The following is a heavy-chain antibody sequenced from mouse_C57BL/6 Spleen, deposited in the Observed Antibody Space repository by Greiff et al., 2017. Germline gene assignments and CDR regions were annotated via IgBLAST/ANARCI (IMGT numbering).Heavy chain of an antibody. V-gene: IGHV5-17*01. CDR3: ARILEYYAMDY. Sequence: EVKLMESGGGLVKPGGSLKLSCAASGFSFSDYGMHWVRQAPEKGLEWVAYISSGSSTIYYADTVKGRFTISRDNAKNTLFLQMTSLRSEDTARYYCARILEYYAMDYCGQGTSVTVSS. CDR2: ISSGSSTI. CDR1: GFSFSDYG. J-gene: IGHJ4*01.